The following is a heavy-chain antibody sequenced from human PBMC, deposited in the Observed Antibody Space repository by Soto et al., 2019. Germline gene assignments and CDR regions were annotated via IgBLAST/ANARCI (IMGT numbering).Heavy chain of an antibody. Sequence: GAALNFSCIGSGYSFTSYRFRWGRPVPGKEMEWMGIIYPGDSDTRYSPSFQGQVTISADKSISTAYLQWSSLKASDTAMYYCARQDYPTYYYDSSGYYPHWFDPWGQGTLVPVSS. J-gene: IGHJ5*02. CDR2: IYPGDSDT. CDR1: GYSFTSYR. V-gene: IGHV5-51*01. D-gene: IGHD3-22*01. CDR3: ARQDYPTYYYDSSGYYPHWFDP.